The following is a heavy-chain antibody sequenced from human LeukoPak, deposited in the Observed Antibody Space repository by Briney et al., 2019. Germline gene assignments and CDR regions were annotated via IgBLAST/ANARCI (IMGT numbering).Heavy chain of an antibody. J-gene: IGHJ3*02. V-gene: IGHV4-39*01. D-gene: IGHD3-9*01. Sequence: PSETLSLTCTVSGGSISSSSYYWGWIRQPPGKGLEWIGSIYYSGSTYYNPSLKSRVTISVDTSKNQFSLKLSSVTAADTAVYYCARGPPNDILTGDAFDIWGQGTMVTVSS. CDR1: GGSISSSSYY. CDR3: ARGPPNDILTGDAFDI. CDR2: IYYSGST.